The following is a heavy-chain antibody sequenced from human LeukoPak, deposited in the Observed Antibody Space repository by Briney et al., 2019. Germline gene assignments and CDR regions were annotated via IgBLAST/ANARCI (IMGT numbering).Heavy chain of an antibody. CDR1: GFTFSSYA. D-gene: IGHD6-13*01. V-gene: IGHV3-23*01. J-gene: IGHJ4*02. Sequence: GGSLRLSCAASGFTFSSYAMSWVRQAPGKGLEWVSGIRGSGDSTYYADSVKGRFTISRDNSKNTLYLQMNSLRAEDTAVYYCAKGVAARWGYYFDYWGQGTLVTVSS. CDR2: IRGSGDST. CDR3: AKGVAARWGYYFDY.